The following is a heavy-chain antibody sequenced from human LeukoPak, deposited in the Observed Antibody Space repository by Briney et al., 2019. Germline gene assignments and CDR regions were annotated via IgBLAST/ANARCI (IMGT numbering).Heavy chain of an antibody. V-gene: IGHV3-15*07. J-gene: IGHJ5*02. CDR3: SDYGDYR. CDR1: GSTFSNTW. Sequence: GGSLRLSCTGSGSTFSNTWMNWVRQAPGKGLEWVGRIKSEVDGGTTYYAAPVKGRFIVSRDDSRNTVSLLMNGLKTEDTGVYYCSDYGDYRWGQGTLVTVSS. D-gene: IGHD4-17*01. CDR2: IKSEVDGGTT.